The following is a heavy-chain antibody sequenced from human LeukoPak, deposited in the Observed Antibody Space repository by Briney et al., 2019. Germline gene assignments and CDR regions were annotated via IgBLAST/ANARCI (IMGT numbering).Heavy chain of an antibody. J-gene: IGHJ3*02. V-gene: IGHV4-59*01. CDR1: GGSISSYS. CDR2: IYYSGST. CDR3: VRDRVLGAFDI. D-gene: IGHD3-16*01. Sequence: SETLSLTCTVSGGSISSYSWTWIRQPRAKGLERIGSIYYSGSTNYNPSLKSRVTISVDTSKNQFSLKLSSVTAADTAVYYCVRDRVLGAFDIWGQGTMVTVSS.